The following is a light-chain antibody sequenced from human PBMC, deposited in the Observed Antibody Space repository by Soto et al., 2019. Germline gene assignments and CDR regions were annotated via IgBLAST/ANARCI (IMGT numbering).Light chain of an antibody. CDR2: EAS. J-gene: IGKJ1*01. CDR3: HQTYRPPDT. Sequence: DIRMTQSPSSLSASVGDRVTITCRASQSIDTHLNWYQQHPGKAPNALIYEASNLQSGVPSRFSGRGSGTDFTLTISGLQPDDSATYYCHQTYRPPDTCGQGTKVEIK. CDR1: QSIDTH. V-gene: IGKV1-39*01.